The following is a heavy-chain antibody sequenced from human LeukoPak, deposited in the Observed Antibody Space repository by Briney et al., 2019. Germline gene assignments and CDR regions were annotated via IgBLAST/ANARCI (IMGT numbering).Heavy chain of an antibody. J-gene: IGHJ6*02. CDR1: GFISSSYW. V-gene: IGHV3-7*03. Sequence: GGSLRLSCAASGFISSSYWMSWVRQAPGKGLEWVANVKQDGSERYYGDSVKGRFTISRDNSKNSLYLQMNSLRAEDTALYYCAKDLGAGDYYGMDVWGQGTTVTVSS. CDR2: VKQDGSER. CDR3: AKDLGAGDYYGMDV.